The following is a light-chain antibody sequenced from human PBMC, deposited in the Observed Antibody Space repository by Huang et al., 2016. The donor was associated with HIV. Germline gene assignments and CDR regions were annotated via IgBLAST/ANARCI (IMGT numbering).Light chain of an antibody. Sequence: DIQMTQSPSSLSASGGDRVTITCRASQGIRNFVAWYQQKPGKPPKHLIYGASTLGSGVPSRFSGGGSETECTLTSRSLQTEDVATYYCQKYSNDPRAFGQGTRVDIK. CDR2: GAS. CDR1: QGIRNF. CDR3: QKYSNDPRA. V-gene: IGKV1-27*01. J-gene: IGKJ1*01.